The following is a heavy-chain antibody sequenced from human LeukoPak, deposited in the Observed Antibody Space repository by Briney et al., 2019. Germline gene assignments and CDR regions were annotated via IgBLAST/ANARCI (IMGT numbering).Heavy chain of an antibody. CDR3: SRESGAFCPFGY. CDR2: ISLSGQT. Sequence: GSLRLSCAASGFTFSAYSMSWVRQPPGQGLEWIGEISLSGQTNYSPSLNGRVTMSLDESRNQLSLNLTSVTAADTAIYYCSRESGAFCPFGYWGQGTLVIVPP. CDR1: GFTFSAYSM. D-gene: IGHD1-26*01. V-gene: IGHV4-4*02. J-gene: IGHJ4*02.